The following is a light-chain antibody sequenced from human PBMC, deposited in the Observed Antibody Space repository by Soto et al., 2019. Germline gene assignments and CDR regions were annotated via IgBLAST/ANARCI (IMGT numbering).Light chain of an antibody. CDR1: QSTSSW. J-gene: IGKJ4*01. CDR2: DAS. CDR3: QQTRSYPST. Sequence: DIQKSKSPSTLSVSVAAGVTITCLASQSTSSWLACYQHKPVKAPKVLIYDASMLESGGPSRFSVSGSGTEFTLTISSLQAEDFATYYCQQTRSYPSTFGGGTKVDIK. V-gene: IGKV1-5*01.